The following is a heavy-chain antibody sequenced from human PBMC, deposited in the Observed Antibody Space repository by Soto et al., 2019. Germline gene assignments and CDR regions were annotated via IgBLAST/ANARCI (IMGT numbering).Heavy chain of an antibody. D-gene: IGHD1-26*01. Sequence: QVQLVQSEAEVKKPGSSVKVSCEASGGTVSSYPINWVRQAPGQGLEWMGGIIPFFGTSNYAQKFQGRVTITADDSTSTAYMELRSLRSEDTAVYYCARVGHITNYGMAVWGQGTTVTVSS. CDR3: ARVGHITNYGMAV. J-gene: IGHJ6*02. CDR2: IIPFFGTS. V-gene: IGHV1-69*01. CDR1: GGTVSSYP.